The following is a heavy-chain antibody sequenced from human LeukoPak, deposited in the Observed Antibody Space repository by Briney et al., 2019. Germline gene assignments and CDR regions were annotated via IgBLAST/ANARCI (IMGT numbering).Heavy chain of an antibody. CDR2: IRYDGSNK. CDR3: ARHVDWSFDY. V-gene: IGHV3-30*02. CDR1: GFTFSSYG. D-gene: IGHD2-21*01. J-gene: IGHJ4*02. Sequence: GGSLRLSCAASGFTFSSYGMHWVRQAPGKGLEWVAFIRYDGSNKYYADSVKGRFTISRDNSKNTLYLQMNSLRAEDTAVYSCARHVDWSFDYWGQGTLVTVSS.